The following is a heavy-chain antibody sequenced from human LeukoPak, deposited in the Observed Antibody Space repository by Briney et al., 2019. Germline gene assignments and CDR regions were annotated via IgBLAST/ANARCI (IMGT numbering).Heavy chain of an antibody. Sequence: SXTLSLTCTVSGGSISSGSYYWSWIRQPAGKGLEWIGRIYTSGSTNYNPSLKSRVTISVDTSKNQFSLKLSSVTAADTAVYYCARGYSYGSVYFDYWGQGTLVTVSS. D-gene: IGHD5-18*01. J-gene: IGHJ4*02. CDR1: GGSISSGSYY. CDR3: ARGYSYGSVYFDY. CDR2: IYTSGST. V-gene: IGHV4-61*02.